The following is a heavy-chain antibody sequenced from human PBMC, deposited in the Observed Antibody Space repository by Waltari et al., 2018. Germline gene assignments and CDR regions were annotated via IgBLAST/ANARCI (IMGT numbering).Heavy chain of an antibody. Sequence: QVQLQESGPGLVKPSETLSLTCTVSGGSLYSYYWSWLRQSPGKRLEWIGFIYYTGSTNYSPSLKSRVTTSLDTSRNQVSLRLTSVTAADTAVYYCARHRYGGDSIFDKWGQGALVTVSS. J-gene: IGHJ4*02. CDR3: ARHRYGGDSIFDK. D-gene: IGHD2-21*02. CDR2: IYYTGST. CDR1: GGSLYSYY. V-gene: IGHV4-59*08.